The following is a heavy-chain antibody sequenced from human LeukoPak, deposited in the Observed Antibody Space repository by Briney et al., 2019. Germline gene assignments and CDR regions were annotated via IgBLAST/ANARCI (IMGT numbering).Heavy chain of an antibody. Sequence: GESLKISCKGSGYSFTSYWIGWVRQMPGKGLEWMGIIYPGDSDTRYSPSFQGQVTISADKPISTAYLQWSSLKASDTAMYYCARHGYCTNGVCPIIDYWGQGTLVTVSS. V-gene: IGHV5-51*01. D-gene: IGHD2-8*01. CDR3: ARHGYCTNGVCPIIDY. J-gene: IGHJ4*02. CDR2: IYPGDSDT. CDR1: GYSFTSYW.